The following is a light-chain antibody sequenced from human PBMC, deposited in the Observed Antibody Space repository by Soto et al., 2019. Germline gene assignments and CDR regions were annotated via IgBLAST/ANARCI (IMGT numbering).Light chain of an antibody. Sequence: DIQMTQSPSTLSASIGDRVTITCRPSQTISIYLAWCQQRPGEAPKLLIYDASTLESGVPARFSGSGSGTEFTLTISSLQPDDFATYYCQQYSSSSPTFGQGTKV. V-gene: IGKV1-5*01. CDR1: QTISIY. J-gene: IGKJ1*01. CDR2: DAS. CDR3: QQYSSSSPT.